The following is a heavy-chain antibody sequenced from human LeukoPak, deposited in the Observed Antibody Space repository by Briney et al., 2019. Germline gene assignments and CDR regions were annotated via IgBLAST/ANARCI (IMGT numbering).Heavy chain of an antibody. V-gene: IGHV4-39*01. CDR2: IYYSGST. J-gene: IGHJ5*02. Sequence: WVRQPPGKGLEWIGSIYYSGSTYYNPSLKSRVTISVDTSKNQFSLKLSSVTAADAAVYYCAVGTVAGYNWFDPWGQGTLVTVSS. D-gene: IGHD6-19*01. CDR3: AVGTVAGYNWFDP.